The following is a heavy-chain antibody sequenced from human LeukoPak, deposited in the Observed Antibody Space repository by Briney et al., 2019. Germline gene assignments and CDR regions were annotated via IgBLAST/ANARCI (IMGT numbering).Heavy chain of an antibody. D-gene: IGHD3-3*01. V-gene: IGHV5-51*01. Sequence: GESLKISCKGSGYSFTNYWIGWVRQMPGKGLEWMGIIYPGDSDTRYSPSFQGQVTISADKSISTAYLQWSSLKASDTAMYYCARGPPLYDFWSGYYYYMDVWGKGTTVTVSS. J-gene: IGHJ6*03. CDR2: IYPGDSDT. CDR1: GYSFTNYW. CDR3: ARGPPLYDFWSGYYYYMDV.